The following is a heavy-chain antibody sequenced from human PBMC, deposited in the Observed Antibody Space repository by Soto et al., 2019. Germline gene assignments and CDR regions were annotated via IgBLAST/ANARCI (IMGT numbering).Heavy chain of an antibody. CDR3: ESQDYSSSTDASFLFNGYFQH. V-gene: IGHV4-59*12. Sequence: SETLSLTCTVSDGSISSYYWSWIRQPPGKGLEWIGEKYHSGSTNYNPSLTGRVTISLDKSKNHFSLTLTPVTAAATAVYDCESQDYSSSTDASFLFNGYFQHGGQGTLVTVSS. CDR1: DGSISSYY. CDR2: KYHSGST. J-gene: IGHJ1*01. D-gene: IGHD6-6*01.